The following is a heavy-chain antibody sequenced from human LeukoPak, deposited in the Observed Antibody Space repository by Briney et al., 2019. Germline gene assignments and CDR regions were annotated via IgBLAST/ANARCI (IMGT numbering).Heavy chain of an antibody. CDR3: AKDGVSEDIVVVPAAKPFDY. CDR1: GFTFSSYA. Sequence: GGSLRLSCAASGFTFSSYAMSWVRQAPGKGLEWVSAISGSGGSTYYADSVKGRFTISRDNSKNTLYLQMNSLRAEDTAVYYCAKDGVSEDIVVVPAAKPFDYWGQGTLVTVSS. V-gene: IGHV3-23*01. J-gene: IGHJ4*02. CDR2: ISGSGGST. D-gene: IGHD2-2*02.